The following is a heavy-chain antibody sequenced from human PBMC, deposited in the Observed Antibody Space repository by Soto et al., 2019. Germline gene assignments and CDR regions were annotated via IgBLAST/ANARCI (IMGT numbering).Heavy chain of an antibody. CDR3: ARGYYDTSGQSNTFDI. D-gene: IGHD3-22*01. Sequence: SETLSLTCTVSGASISSSYWSWIRQSSGKGLEWIGYVFYSGSTNYNPSLKSRVTISVDTSKNQFSLKLSSVTAADSAVYYCARGYYDTSGQSNTFDIWGQGTMGT. V-gene: IGHV4-59*01. CDR2: VFYSGST. J-gene: IGHJ3*02. CDR1: GASISSSY.